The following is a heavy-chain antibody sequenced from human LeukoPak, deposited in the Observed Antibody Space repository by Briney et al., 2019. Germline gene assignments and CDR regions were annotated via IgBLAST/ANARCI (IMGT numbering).Heavy chain of an antibody. V-gene: IGHV1-8*01. CDR3: ARFREEITMVRGVTIPYYYYYMDI. D-gene: IGHD3-10*01. Sequence: ASVKVSCKASGYTFTSYDINWVRQATGQGLEWMGWMNPNSGNTGYAQKFQGRVTMTRNTSISTAYMELSSLRSEDTAVYYCARFREEITMVRGVTIPYYYYYMDIWGKGTTVTISS. J-gene: IGHJ6*03. CDR2: MNPNSGNT. CDR1: GYTFTSYD.